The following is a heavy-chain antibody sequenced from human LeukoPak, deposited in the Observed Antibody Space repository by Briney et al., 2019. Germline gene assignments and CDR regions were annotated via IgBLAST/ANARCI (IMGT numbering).Heavy chain of an antibody. J-gene: IGHJ4*02. Sequence: GGSLRLSCAASGFSFSSSWMHWVRPVPGKGLEWVSRINDDETSTTYEESVKGRFTISRDNAKNTLFLQTNSLGAEDTAVYSCATTGSGSYYDYWGQGTLVTVSS. CDR2: INDDETST. CDR3: ATTGSGSYYDY. D-gene: IGHD1-26*01. V-gene: IGHV3-74*01. CDR1: GFSFSSSW.